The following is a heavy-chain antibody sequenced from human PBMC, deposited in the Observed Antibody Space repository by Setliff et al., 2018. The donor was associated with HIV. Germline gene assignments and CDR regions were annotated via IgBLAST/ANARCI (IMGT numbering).Heavy chain of an antibody. CDR1: GFSVTDTY. Sequence: PGGSLRLSCGASGFSVTDTYMGWVRQAPGKGLEWVTVMYKGGKTYYADFVKGRFTIARDDSKNTVYLQMNNLSVDDTAVYYCVRDSAASVWVGASVYYFDFWGQGIQVTVSS. V-gene: IGHV3-66*01. CDR3: VRDSAASVWVGASVYYFDF. D-gene: IGHD1-26*01. J-gene: IGHJ4*02. CDR2: MYKGGKT.